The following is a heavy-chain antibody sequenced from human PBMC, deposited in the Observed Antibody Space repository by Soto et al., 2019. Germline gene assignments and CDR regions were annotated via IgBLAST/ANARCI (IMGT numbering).Heavy chain of an antibody. D-gene: IGHD3-3*01. J-gene: IGHJ5*02. CDR2: IYYSGNT. V-gene: IGHV4-39*01. Sequence: QLQLQESGPGLVKPSETLSLTCTVSGDSISSTNYYWGWIRQPPGKGLEWIGTIYYSGNTYYNPSLKSLVPISVETSKNLYDLKLSSVTAGDTAVYYCARHVTMAWFDTWGQGTLVTVTS. CDR3: ARHVTMAWFDT. CDR1: GDSISSTNYY.